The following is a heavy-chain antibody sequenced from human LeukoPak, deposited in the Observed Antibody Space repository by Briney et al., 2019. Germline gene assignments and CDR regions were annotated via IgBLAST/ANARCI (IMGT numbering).Heavy chain of an antibody. Sequence: QAGGSLRLSCAASGFTFSSYAMGWVRQAPGKGLEWVSAISGSGGSTYYADSVKGRFTISRDNSKNTLYLQMNSLRAEDTAVYYCAKDGGLWVSAHWGDSWGRGTLVTVSS. J-gene: IGHJ4*02. V-gene: IGHV3-23*01. CDR3: AKDGGLWVSAHWGDS. D-gene: IGHD7-27*01. CDR1: GFTFSSYA. CDR2: ISGSGGST.